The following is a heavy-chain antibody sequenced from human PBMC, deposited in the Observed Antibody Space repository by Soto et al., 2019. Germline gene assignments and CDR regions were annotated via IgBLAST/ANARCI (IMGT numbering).Heavy chain of an antibody. Sequence: SETLSLTCTVSGGSISSYYWSWIRQPPGKGLEWIGYIYYSGSTNYNPSLKSRVTISVDTSKNQFSLKLISVTAADTAVYYCARHAGEMATMGGHNWFDPWGQGTLVTVSS. J-gene: IGHJ5*02. CDR2: IYYSGST. CDR1: GGSISSYY. D-gene: IGHD5-12*01. V-gene: IGHV4-59*08. CDR3: ARHAGEMATMGGHNWFDP.